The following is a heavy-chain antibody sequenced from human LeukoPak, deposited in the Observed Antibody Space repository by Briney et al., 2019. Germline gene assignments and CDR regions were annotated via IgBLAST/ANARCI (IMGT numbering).Heavy chain of an antibody. J-gene: IGHJ4*02. CDR3: VRGRGVAVAGTLSFDY. D-gene: IGHD6-19*01. CDR1: GFTFSSYA. CDR2: ISYDGSNK. V-gene: IGHV3-30-3*01. Sequence: PGGSLRLSCAASGFTFSSYAMHWVRQAPGKGLEWVAVISYDGSNKYYADSVKARFTISRDNSKNTLYLQMNSLRAEDTAVYYCVRGRGVAVAGTLSFDYWGQGTLVTVSS.